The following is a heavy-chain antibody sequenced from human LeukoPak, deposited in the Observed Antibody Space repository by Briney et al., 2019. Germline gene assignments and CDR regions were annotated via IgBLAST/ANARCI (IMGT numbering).Heavy chain of an antibody. V-gene: IGHV4-61*02. J-gene: IGHJ6*03. D-gene: IGHD5-24*01. CDR1: GGSISSGSNY. Sequence: PSETLSLTCSVSGGSISSGSNYWSWIRQPAGKGLEWIGRIYVSGRTNYHPSLKSRVTISVDTSKNHSCLRLSSVTAADTAVYYCARDRVGRDGYNFYYYMDVWGKGTTVTISS. CDR3: ARDRVGRDGYNFYYYMDV. CDR2: IYVSGRT.